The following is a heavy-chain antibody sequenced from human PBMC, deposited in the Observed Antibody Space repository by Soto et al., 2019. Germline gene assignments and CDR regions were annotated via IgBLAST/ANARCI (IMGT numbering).Heavy chain of an antibody. D-gene: IGHD2-2*01. Sequence: ASVKVSCKASGYTFTSYGISWVRQAPGQGLERMGWISAYNGNTNYAQKLQGRVTMTTDTSTSTAYMELRSLRSDDTAVYYCARQDIVVVPAAMLARYYYYYMDVWGRGTTVTVSS. CDR3: ARQDIVVVPAAMLARYYYYYMDV. J-gene: IGHJ6*03. CDR2: ISAYNGNT. V-gene: IGHV1-18*01. CDR1: GYTFTSYG.